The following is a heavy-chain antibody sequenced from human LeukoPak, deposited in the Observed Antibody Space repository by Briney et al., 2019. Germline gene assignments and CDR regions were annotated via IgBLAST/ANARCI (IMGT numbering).Heavy chain of an antibody. Sequence: ASVKVSCKASGYTFTGYYIHWVRQAPGQGLEWMGWINPDSGGTNYAQKFQGRVTMTRDTSIGTAYMELSRLRSDDTAVYYCARGHVGATDFDYWGQGTLVTVSS. CDR2: INPDSGGT. V-gene: IGHV1-2*02. CDR3: ARGHVGATDFDY. D-gene: IGHD1-26*01. J-gene: IGHJ4*02. CDR1: GYTFTGYY.